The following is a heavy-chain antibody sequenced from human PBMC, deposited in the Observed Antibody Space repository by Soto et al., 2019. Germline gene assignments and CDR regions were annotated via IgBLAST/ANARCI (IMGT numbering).Heavy chain of an antibody. CDR1: GGSISSYY. CDR3: GRSGYGDSYFDH. CDR2: IYYSGST. Sequence: SETLSLTCTVSGGSISSYYWSWIRQPPGKGLEWIGYIYYSGSTNYNPSLKSRVTISVDTSKNQFSLKLSSVTAADTAVYYCGRSGYGDSYFDHWGQGTLVTVSS. V-gene: IGHV4-59*01. D-gene: IGHD4-17*01. J-gene: IGHJ4*02.